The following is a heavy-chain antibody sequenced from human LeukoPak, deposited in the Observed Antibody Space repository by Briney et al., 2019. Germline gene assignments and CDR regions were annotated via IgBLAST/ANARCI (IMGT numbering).Heavy chain of an antibody. CDR1: GYTFTGYY. CDR3: ATKYSGSYYSFFDY. D-gene: IGHD1-26*01. CDR2: INPNSGGT. Sequence: ASVKVSCKASGYTFTGYYMHWVRQAPGHGLEWMGWINPNSGGTNYAQKFQGRVTMTRDTSISTAYMELSRLRSDDTAVYYCATKYSGSYYSFFDYWGQGTLVTVSS. V-gene: IGHV1-2*02. J-gene: IGHJ4*02.